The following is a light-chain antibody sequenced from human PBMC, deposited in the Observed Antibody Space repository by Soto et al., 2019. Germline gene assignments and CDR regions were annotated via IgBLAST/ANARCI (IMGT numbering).Light chain of an antibody. CDR1: STDVGGHNY. J-gene: IGLJ3*02. V-gene: IGLV2-14*03. CDR2: NVS. Sequence: QYVLTQPASVSGSPGQSITISCTGTSTDVGGHNYVSWYQQHPGKAPKLLINNVSHRPPGISDRFSGSKSGNTASLTISGLQAEDEADYYCSSYTVIVARDGRVFGGGTKLTVL. CDR3: SSYTVIVARDGRV.